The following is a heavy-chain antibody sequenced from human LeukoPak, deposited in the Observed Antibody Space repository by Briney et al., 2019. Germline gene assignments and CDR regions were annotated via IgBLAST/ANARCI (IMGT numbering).Heavy chain of an antibody. CDR1: GGSFSGYY. J-gene: IGHJ4*02. D-gene: IGHD5-18*01. CDR2: INNSGST. Sequence: SETLSLTCAVYGGSFSGYYWSWIRQPPGKGLEWIGEINNSGSTNYNPSLKSRVTISVDTSKNQFSLKLSSVTAADTAVYYCARAGYSYGYFDYWGQGTLVTVSS. CDR3: ARAGYSYGYFDY. V-gene: IGHV4-34*01.